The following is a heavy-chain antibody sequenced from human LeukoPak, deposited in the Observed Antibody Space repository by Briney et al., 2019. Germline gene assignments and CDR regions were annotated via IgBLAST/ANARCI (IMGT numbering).Heavy chain of an antibody. J-gene: IGHJ4*02. Sequence: GGSLRLSCAASGFTFSSYGMHWVRQAPGKGREWVAVIRQDGSNKYYAYSVKGRFTISRDNSKKTLYLQMNSLRAEDKAVYYCARDPTAYYDSSGYYLNTIDYWGQGTLVTVSS. CDR3: ARDPTAYYDSSGYYLNTIDY. CDR1: GFTFSSYG. V-gene: IGHV3-33*01. D-gene: IGHD3-22*01. CDR2: IRQDGSNK.